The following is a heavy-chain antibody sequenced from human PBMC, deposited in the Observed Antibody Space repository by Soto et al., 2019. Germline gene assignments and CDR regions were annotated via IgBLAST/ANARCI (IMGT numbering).Heavy chain of an antibody. Sequence: GGSLRLSCAASGFTFSSYSMNWVRQAPGKGLEWVSSISSSSSYIYYADSVKGRFTISRDNAKNSLYLQMNSLRAEDTAVYYCARVLLPSMTTVTTRYYYYYMDVWGKGTTVTVSS. V-gene: IGHV3-21*01. CDR1: GFTFSSYS. CDR2: ISSSSSYI. CDR3: ARVLLPSMTTVTTRYYYYYMDV. D-gene: IGHD4-17*01. J-gene: IGHJ6*03.